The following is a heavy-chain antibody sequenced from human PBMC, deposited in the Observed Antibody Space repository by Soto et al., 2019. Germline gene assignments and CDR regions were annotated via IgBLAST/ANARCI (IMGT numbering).Heavy chain of an antibody. V-gene: IGHV1-46*01. CDR1: GYTFTSYY. CDR2: INPSGGST. CDR3: ARKAVAGSWSGCYFDY. D-gene: IGHD6-19*01. Sequence: ASVKVSCKASGYTFTSYYMHWVRQAPGQGLEWMGIINPSGGSTSYAQKLQGRVTMTTDTSTSTAYMELRSLRSDDTAVYYCARKAVAGSWSGCYFDYWGQGTLVTVSS. J-gene: IGHJ4*02.